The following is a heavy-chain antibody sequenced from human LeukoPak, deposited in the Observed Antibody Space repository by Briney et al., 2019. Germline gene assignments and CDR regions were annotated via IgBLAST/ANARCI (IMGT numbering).Heavy chain of an antibody. V-gene: IGHV1-2*02. CDR2: ITPSGGT. CDR3: ARDRYGDGFAHFDS. J-gene: IGHJ4*02. Sequence: ASVRVSCKASGYTFTSYAMHWVRQAPGQGREWMGWITPSGGTNYPKKFQGRVAITRDTSITTAYMDLSRLTSDDTAAYYCARDRYGDGFAHFDSWGPGDLFTVSS. CDR1: GYTFTSYA. D-gene: IGHD5-24*01.